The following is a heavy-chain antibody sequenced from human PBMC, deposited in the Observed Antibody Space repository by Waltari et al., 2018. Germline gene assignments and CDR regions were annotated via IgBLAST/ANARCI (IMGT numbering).Heavy chain of an antibody. CDR1: GGAIRRGGYI. V-gene: IGHV4-31*03. CDR3: ARSLWGFGEL. J-gene: IGHJ4*02. CDR2: IYCSGST. D-gene: IGHD3-10*01. Sequence: QVQLQESGPGLVKPSQTLSLACTVSGGAIRRGGYIWRWVRQHPGKGLEWIGYIYCSGSTYYNPSLKSRVTISVDTSKNQFSLKLSSVTAADTAVYYCARSLWGFGELWGQGTLVTVSS.